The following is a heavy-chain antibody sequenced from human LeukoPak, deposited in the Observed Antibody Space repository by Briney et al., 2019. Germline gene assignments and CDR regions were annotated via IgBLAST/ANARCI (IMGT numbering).Heavy chain of an antibody. Sequence: KPSETLSLTCAVYGGSFSGYYWSWIRQPPGKGLEWIGEINHSGSTNYNPSLKSRVTISVDTSKNQFSLKLSSVTAADTAVYHCARGYCSGGSCYSPKNYGMDVWGQGTTVTVSS. V-gene: IGHV4-34*01. D-gene: IGHD2-15*01. CDR3: ARGYCSGGSCYSPKNYGMDV. CDR2: INHSGST. CDR1: GGSFSGYY. J-gene: IGHJ6*02.